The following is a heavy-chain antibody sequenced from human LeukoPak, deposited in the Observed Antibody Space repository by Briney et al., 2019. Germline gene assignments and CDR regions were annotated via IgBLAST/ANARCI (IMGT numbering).Heavy chain of an antibody. D-gene: IGHD5-12*01. CDR1: GFTFSSYG. V-gene: IGHV3-30*03. J-gene: IGHJ4*02. Sequence: GRSLRLSCAASGFTFSSYGMHWVCQAPGKGLEWVAVISYDGSNKYYADSVKGRFTISRDNSKNTLYLQMSSLRAEDTAVYYCAARYSGYDQIDYWGQGTLVTVSS. CDR3: AARYSGYDQIDY. CDR2: ISYDGSNK.